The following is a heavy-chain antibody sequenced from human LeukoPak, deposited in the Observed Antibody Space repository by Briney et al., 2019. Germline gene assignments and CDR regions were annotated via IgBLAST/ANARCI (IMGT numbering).Heavy chain of an antibody. CDR1: GYTFTGYY. V-gene: IGHV1-2*02. CDR2: INPNSGGT. D-gene: IGHD3-3*01. Sequence: ASVKVSCKASGYTFTGYYMHWVRQAPGQGLEWMGWINPNSGGTNYAQKFQGRVTMTRDTSISTAYMELSRLRSDDTALYYCARDFWSGYYVYYGMDVWGQGTTVTVSS. CDR3: ARDFWSGYYVYYGMDV. J-gene: IGHJ6*02.